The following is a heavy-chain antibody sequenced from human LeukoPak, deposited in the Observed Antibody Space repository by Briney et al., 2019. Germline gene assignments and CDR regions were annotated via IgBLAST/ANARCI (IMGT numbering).Heavy chain of an antibody. CDR3: ATRDGYNPEYFDY. Sequence: GASVKVSCKASGYTFTGYYMHWVRQAPGQGLEWMGRINPNSGGTNYAQKFQGRVTMTRDTSISTAYMELSRLRSDGTAVYYCATRDGYNPEYFDYWGQGTLVTVSS. V-gene: IGHV1-2*06. CDR2: INPNSGGT. CDR1: GYTFTGYY. D-gene: IGHD5-24*01. J-gene: IGHJ4*02.